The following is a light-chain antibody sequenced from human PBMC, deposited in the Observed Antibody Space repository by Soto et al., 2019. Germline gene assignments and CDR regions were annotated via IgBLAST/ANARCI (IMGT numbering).Light chain of an antibody. CDR2: AAS. CDR3: QPLNSYPLT. V-gene: IGKV1-9*01. Sequence: DIQLTQSPSLLSASVGDRVTITCRANQGISSHLAWYQQKSGKAPKLLMYAASTLQSGVPSRFSGSGSGTELPLTISSLQPEDFATYYCQPLNSYPLTFGEGPRWRSN. J-gene: IGKJ4*01. CDR1: QGISSH.